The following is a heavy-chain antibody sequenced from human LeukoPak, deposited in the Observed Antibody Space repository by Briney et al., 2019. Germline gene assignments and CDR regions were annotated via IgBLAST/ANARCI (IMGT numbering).Heavy chain of an antibody. Sequence: PSETLSLTCAVYGGSFSGYYWSWIRQPPGKGLEWIGEINHSGSTNYNPSLKSRVTISVDTSKNQFSLKLSSVTAADTAVYYCARSFYYDSSGYSDYWGQGTLATVSS. V-gene: IGHV4-34*01. D-gene: IGHD3-22*01. J-gene: IGHJ4*02. CDR1: GGSFSGYY. CDR2: INHSGST. CDR3: ARSFYYDSSGYSDY.